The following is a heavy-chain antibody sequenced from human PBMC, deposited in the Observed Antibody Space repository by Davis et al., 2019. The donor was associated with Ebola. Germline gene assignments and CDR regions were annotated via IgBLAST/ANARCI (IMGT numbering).Heavy chain of an antibody. D-gene: IGHD1-7*01. J-gene: IGHJ4*02. Sequence: PGGSLRLSCAASGFTFSDYYMSWIRQAPGKGLEWVSYISSSGSTIYYADSVKGRFTISRHNSKNTLYLQMNSLRAEDTAVYYCASNWNYVPHWGQGTLVTVSS. CDR2: ISSSGSTI. CDR1: GFTFSDYY. CDR3: ASNWNYVPH. V-gene: IGHV3-11*01.